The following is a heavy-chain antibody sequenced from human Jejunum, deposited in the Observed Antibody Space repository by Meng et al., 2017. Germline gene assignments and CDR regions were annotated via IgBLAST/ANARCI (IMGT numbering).Heavy chain of an antibody. V-gene: IGHV4-4*02. CDR2: VFHSGTP. J-gene: IGHJ4*02. CDR3: ASRPVGIRTYYFDC. Sequence: VQLQASGRGLGKPSGTLALPCAVSGGSSTSTKWWSWVRQTPGKGLEWIGEVFHSGTPNYNPSLMSRLTMSVDKSKNQFSLNLTSVTAADTAVYYCASRPVGIRTYYFDCWGQGTLVTVSS. D-gene: IGHD2-21*01. CDR1: GGSSTSTKW.